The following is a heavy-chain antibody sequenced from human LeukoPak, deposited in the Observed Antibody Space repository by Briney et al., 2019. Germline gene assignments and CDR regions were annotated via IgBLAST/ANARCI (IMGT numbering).Heavy chain of an antibody. J-gene: IGHJ4*02. D-gene: IGHD6-19*01. CDR2: ISGSGGST. CDR3: AKDTVAGTGTGLFDY. V-gene: IGHV3-23*01. CDR1: GFTFSSYA. Sequence: GGSLRLSCAASGFTFSSYAMSWVRQAPGKGLEWVSAISGSGGSTYYADSVKGRFTIPRDNSKNTLYLQMNSLRAEDTAVYYCAKDTVAGTGTGLFDYWGQGTLVTVSS.